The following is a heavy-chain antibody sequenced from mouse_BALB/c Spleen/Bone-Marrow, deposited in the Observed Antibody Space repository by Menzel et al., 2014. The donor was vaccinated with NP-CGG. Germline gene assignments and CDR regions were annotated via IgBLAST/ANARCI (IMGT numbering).Heavy chain of an antibody. CDR2: INPGSGGT. Sequence: VKLQESGAELVRPGTSVKVSCEASGYAFTNYLIEWVKQRPGQGLEWIGVINPGSGGTNYNEKFKAKATLTADKSSSTAYMQLSNLTSDDSAVYFCARCLTGTSAMDYWGQGTSVTVSS. J-gene: IGHJ4*01. CDR3: ARCLTGTSAMDY. V-gene: IGHV1-54*01. D-gene: IGHD4-1*01. CDR1: GYAFTNYL.